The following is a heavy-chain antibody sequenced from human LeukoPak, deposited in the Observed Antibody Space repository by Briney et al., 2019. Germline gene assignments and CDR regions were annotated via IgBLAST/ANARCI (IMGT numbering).Heavy chain of an antibody. Sequence: TGGSLRLSCAASGFTFSSYAMHWVRQAPGKGLEWVAVISYDGSNKYYADSVKGRFTISRDNSKNTLYLQMNSLRAEDTAVYYCARDANDFWSGYLDYWGQGTLVTVSS. CDR3: ARDANDFWSGYLDY. V-gene: IGHV3-30*04. CDR2: ISYDGSNK. CDR1: GFTFSSYA. D-gene: IGHD3-3*01. J-gene: IGHJ4*02.